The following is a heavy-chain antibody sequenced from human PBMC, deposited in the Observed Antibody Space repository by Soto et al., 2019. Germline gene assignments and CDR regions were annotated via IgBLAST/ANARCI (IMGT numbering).Heavy chain of an antibody. CDR2: TYYRSKWYN. CDR3: ARDYYGSGKKGVYNWFDP. D-gene: IGHD3-10*01. J-gene: IGHJ5*02. Sequence: SQTLSLTCAISGDSVSSNSAAWNWIRQSPSRGLEWLGRTYYRSKWYNDYAVSVKSRITISPDTSKNQFSLQLNSVTPEDTAVYYCARDYYGSGKKGVYNWFDPWGQGTLVTVSS. CDR1: GDSVSSNSAA. V-gene: IGHV6-1*01.